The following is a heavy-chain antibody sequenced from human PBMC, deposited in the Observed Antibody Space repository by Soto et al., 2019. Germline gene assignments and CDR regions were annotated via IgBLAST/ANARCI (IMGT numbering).Heavy chain of an antibody. J-gene: IGHJ3*02. D-gene: IGHD6-6*01. CDR1: GYSFTSYW. Sequence: PGASLKISCKGSGYSFTSYWIGWVRQMPGKGLEWMGIIYPGDSDTRYSPSFQGQVTISADKSISTAYLQWSSLKASDTAMYYCARPLEYSSSEDAFDIWGQGTMVTVSS. CDR3: ARPLEYSSSEDAFDI. CDR2: IYPGDSDT. V-gene: IGHV5-51*01.